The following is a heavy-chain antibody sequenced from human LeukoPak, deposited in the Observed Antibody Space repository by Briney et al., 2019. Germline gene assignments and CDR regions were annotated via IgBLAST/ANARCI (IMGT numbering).Heavy chain of an antibody. J-gene: IGHJ4*02. Sequence: GGSLRLSCAASGFTFSSYAMGWVRQAPGKGLEWVSAISGSGGSTYYADSVKGRFTISRDNSKNTLYLQMNSLRAEDTAVYYCARVRRSYVDTAMAPFDYWGQGTLVTVSS. D-gene: IGHD5-18*01. CDR1: GFTFSSYA. CDR2: ISGSGGST. CDR3: ARVRRSYVDTAMAPFDY. V-gene: IGHV3-23*01.